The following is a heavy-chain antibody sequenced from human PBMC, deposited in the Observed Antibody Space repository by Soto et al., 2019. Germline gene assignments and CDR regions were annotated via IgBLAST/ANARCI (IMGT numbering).Heavy chain of an antibody. D-gene: IGHD2-15*01. Sequence: EVQLLESGGGLVQPGGSLRLSCAASGFPLRSYAVSCVRQAPGKGLEWASAISGSGDSIYYADSVKGQFTISRDNSKNAQYLQMNSLRAEDTAIYYCAKALNGGYCSGGRCYRGYFDYWGQGTLVTVSS. V-gene: IGHV3-23*01. CDR3: AKALNGGYCSGGRCYRGYFDY. CDR1: GFPLRSYA. J-gene: IGHJ4*02. CDR2: ISGSGDSI.